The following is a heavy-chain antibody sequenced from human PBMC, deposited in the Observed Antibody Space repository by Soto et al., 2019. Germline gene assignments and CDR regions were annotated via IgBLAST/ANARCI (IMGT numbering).Heavy chain of an antibody. CDR1: GYTFTSYW. Sequence: GESLKISCQGSGYTFTSYWIGWVRQMPGKGLEWVAIIYPTDSNTRYSPSFRGQVTISADKSISTAYLQWSSLKASDTGIYYCARPFGMDVWGQGTTVTVSS. CDR2: IYPTDSNT. V-gene: IGHV5-51*01. J-gene: IGHJ6*02. CDR3: ARPFGMDV.